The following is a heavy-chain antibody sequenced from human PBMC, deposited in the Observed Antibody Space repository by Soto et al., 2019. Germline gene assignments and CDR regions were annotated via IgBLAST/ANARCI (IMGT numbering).Heavy chain of an antibody. CDR2: IDSSGST. CDR1: GASISGYY. V-gene: IGHV4-59*01. J-gene: IGHJ4*02. CDR3: ARGGSGGKCRYYIDY. D-gene: IGHD2-15*01. Sequence: PSETLSPTCTVSGASISGYYWSWIRQPPGKELEWIGYIDSSGSTNYNPSLKSRVAMSVDTSKNQFSLELRSVIAADTAVYFCARGGSGGKCRYYIDYWGQGTEVTVSS.